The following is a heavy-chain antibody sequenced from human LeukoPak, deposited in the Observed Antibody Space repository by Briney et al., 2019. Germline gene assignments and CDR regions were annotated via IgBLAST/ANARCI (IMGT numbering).Heavy chain of an antibody. CDR3: ARGRMKFLGSGRKRGAFDI. D-gene: IGHD6-19*01. J-gene: IGHJ3*02. Sequence: SETLSLTCAVSGGSISSSNWWGWVCQPPGKGLEWIGEIYHSGSTNYNPSLKSRVTISVDTSKNQFSLKLSSVTAADTAVYYCARGRMKFLGSGRKRGAFDIWGQGTMVTVSS. CDR1: GGSISSSNW. V-gene: IGHV4-4*02. CDR2: IYHSGST.